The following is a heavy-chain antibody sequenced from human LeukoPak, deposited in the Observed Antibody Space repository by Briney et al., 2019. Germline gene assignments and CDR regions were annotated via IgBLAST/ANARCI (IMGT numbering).Heavy chain of an antibody. CDR1: GGSISSGSYY. CDR3: ARTQYDFWSGTYYFDY. CDR2: IYTSGST. Sequence: SQTLSLTCTVSGGSISSGSYYWSWIRQPAGKGLEWIGRIYTSGSTNYNPSLKSRVTISVDTSKNQFSLKLSSVTAADTAVYYCARTQYDFWSGTYYFDYWGQGTLVTVSS. J-gene: IGHJ4*02. V-gene: IGHV4-61*02. D-gene: IGHD3-3*01.